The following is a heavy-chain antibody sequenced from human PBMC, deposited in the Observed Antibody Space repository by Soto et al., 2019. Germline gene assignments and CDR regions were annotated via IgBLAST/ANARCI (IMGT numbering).Heavy chain of an antibody. CDR1: GYTFTTFW. J-gene: IGHJ5*02. D-gene: IGHD2-21*01. Sequence: GESLKISCTGFGYTFTTFWISWVRQMPGRGLEWMGNIDPRDSYTNHSPSFQGHVTISVDKSINTAYLQWGSLKASDTAMYYCARIYCVTSTCDSWFDPWGQGT. V-gene: IGHV5-10-1*01. CDR3: ARIYCVTSTCDSWFDP. CDR2: IDPRDSYT.